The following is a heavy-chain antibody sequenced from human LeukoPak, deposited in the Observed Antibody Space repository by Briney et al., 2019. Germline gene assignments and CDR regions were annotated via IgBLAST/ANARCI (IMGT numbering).Heavy chain of an antibody. D-gene: IGHD3-22*01. CDR1: GFTVSSNS. J-gene: IGHJ3*02. Sequence: GGSLRLSCTVSGFTVSSNSMSWVRQAPGKGLEWVSFIYSDNTHYSDSVKGRFTISRDNSKNTLYLQMNSLRAEDTAVYYCAKAMIRVRRAFDIWGQGTMVTVSS. V-gene: IGHV3-53*01. CDR2: IYSDNT. CDR3: AKAMIRVRRAFDI.